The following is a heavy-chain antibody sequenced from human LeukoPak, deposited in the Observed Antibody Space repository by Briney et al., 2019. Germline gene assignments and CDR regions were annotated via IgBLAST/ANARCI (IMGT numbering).Heavy chain of an antibody. D-gene: IGHD5-18*01. CDR3: ARQRTAMVDY. Sequence: SETLSLTCDVSGGSIDSTNWWNWVRQPPGKGLEWIGEIHHDGRINYNPSLKSRVTLSVDKSKNQFSLRLSSVTAADTAVYYCARQRTAMVDYWGQGTLVTVSS. J-gene: IGHJ4*02. CDR2: IHHDGRI. CDR1: GGSIDSTNW. V-gene: IGHV4/OR15-8*01.